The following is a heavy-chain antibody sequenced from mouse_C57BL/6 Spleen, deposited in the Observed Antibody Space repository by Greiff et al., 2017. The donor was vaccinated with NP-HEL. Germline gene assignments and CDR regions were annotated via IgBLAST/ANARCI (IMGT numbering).Heavy chain of an antibody. D-gene: IGHD4-1*01. CDR3: ARGHWDGAMDY. V-gene: IGHV1-26*01. CDR1: GYTFTDYY. Sequence: EVQLQQSGPELVKPGASVKISCKASGYTFTDYYMNWVKQSHGKSLEWIGDINPNNGGTSYNQKFKGKATLTVDKSSSTAYMELRSLTSEDSAVYYCARGHWDGAMDYWGQGTSVTVSS. CDR2: INPNNGGT. J-gene: IGHJ4*01.